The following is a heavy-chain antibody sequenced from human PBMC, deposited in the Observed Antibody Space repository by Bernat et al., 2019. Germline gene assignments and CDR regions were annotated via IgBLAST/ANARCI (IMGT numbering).Heavy chain of an antibody. CDR1: GGSISSSSYY. CDR2: MYYSGDT. D-gene: IGHD3-22*01. CDR3: ASWDRSSGYYRFDS. Sequence: QLQLQESGPGLVKPSETLSLTCTVSGGSISSSSYYWGWIRQPPGKGLEWIGTMYYSGDTNHNPSLKSRVTISVDTSKNQFSLKLSSVTAADTAVYYCASWDRSSGYYRFDSWGQGTLVTVSS. J-gene: IGHJ4*02. V-gene: IGHV4-39*01.